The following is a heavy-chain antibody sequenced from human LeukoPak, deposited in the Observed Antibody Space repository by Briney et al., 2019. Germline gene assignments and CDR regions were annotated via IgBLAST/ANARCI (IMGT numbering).Heavy chain of an antibody. Sequence: PSETLSLTCTVSGGSISSGDYYWSWIRQPPGKGLEWIGEINHSGSTNYNPSLKSRVTISVDTSKNQFSLKLSSVTAADTAVYYCARGLDGDARVVVGYFDYWGQGTLVTVSS. CDR3: ARGLDGDARVVVGYFDY. V-gene: IGHV4-39*07. J-gene: IGHJ4*02. CDR1: GGSISSGDYY. D-gene: IGHD2-15*01. CDR2: INHSGST.